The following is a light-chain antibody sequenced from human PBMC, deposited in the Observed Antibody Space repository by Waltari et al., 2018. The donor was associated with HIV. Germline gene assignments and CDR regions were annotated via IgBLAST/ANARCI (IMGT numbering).Light chain of an antibody. CDR2: SNN. J-gene: IGLJ2*01. Sequence: QSVLAQPPPVSGTPGQRVTISCSGTTSNIGTHVVNRYQQVPGTAPKLLISSNNQRPSGVPDRFSGFKSGTSASLAINGLQSEDEADYYCATWDDTPTGHVLFGGGTKVTVL. CDR1: TSNIGTHV. CDR3: ATWDDTPTGHVL. V-gene: IGLV1-44*01.